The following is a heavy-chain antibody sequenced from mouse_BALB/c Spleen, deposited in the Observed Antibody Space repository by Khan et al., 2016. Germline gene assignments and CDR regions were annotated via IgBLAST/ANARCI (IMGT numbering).Heavy chain of an antibody. CDR3: ARWGLPIYWYFDV. CDR1: GFNIKDTY. CDR2: IDPANGNT. D-gene: IGHD2-2*01. J-gene: IGHJ1*01. Sequence: VQLQQSGAELVKPGASVKLSCTTSGFNIKDTYMHWVKQRPEQGLEWIGRIDPANGNTKYDPKFQGKATITADKYSNTAYLPLSSLTSEDTAVYYCARWGLPIYWYFDVWGAGTTVTVSS. V-gene: IGHV14-3*02.